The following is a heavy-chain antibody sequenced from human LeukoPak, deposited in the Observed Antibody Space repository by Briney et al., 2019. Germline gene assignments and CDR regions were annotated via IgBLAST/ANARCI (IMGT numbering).Heavy chain of an antibody. D-gene: IGHD6-25*01. CDR1: GFTLSSNA. CDR2: ISGSGGST. J-gene: IGHJ6*02. Sequence: GGSLRLSCAASGFTLSSNAMNWVRQAPGKGLEWVSGISGSGGSTYYADSVKGRFTISRDNSRNTLYLQMDSLRAEDTAVYYCAKQRGDYYYYAMDVWGQGTTVTVSS. CDR3: AKQRGDYYYYAMDV. V-gene: IGHV3-23*01.